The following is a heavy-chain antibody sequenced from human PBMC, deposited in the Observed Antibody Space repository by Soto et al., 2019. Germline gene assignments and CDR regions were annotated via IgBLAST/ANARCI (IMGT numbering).Heavy chain of an antibody. CDR2: IYTSGST. CDR3: ARATRSMYYYDSSGYSGGMDV. CDR1: GGSISSYY. Sequence: TLETLSLTCTVSGGSISSYYWSWIRQPAGKGLEWIGRIYTSGSTNYNPSLKSRVTMSVDTSKNQFSLKLSSVTAADTAVYYCARATRSMYYYDSSGYSGGMDVWGQGTTVTGSS. V-gene: IGHV4-4*07. D-gene: IGHD3-22*01. J-gene: IGHJ6*02.